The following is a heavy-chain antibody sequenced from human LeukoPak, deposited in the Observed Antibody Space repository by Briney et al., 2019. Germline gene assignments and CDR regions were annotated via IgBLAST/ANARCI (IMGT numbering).Heavy chain of an antibody. CDR3: ARSWIPVLGPRLPCDF. J-gene: IGHJ4*02. Sequence: PGGSLTLSCAASGFTFSRYAIHWVRQAPGKGLEYISAICYNGGSTYYADSGRGRFTISSANYKHTVYLQVGSLRPEAMVFYSCARSWIPVLGPRLPCDFGGEETRVTVS. CDR2: ICYNGGST. CDR1: GFTFSRYA. D-gene: IGHD5-18*01. V-gene: IGHV3-64*02.